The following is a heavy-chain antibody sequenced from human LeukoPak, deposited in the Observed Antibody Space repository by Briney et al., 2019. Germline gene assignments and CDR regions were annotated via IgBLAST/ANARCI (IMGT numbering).Heavy chain of an antibody. Sequence: PGGSLRLSCAASGFTFSSYGMHWVRQAPGKGLEWVAVISYDGSNKYYADSVKGRFTISSDNSKNTLYLQMNSLRAEDTAVYYCTREMVMIDYWGQGNLVTVSS. CDR3: TREMVMIDY. V-gene: IGHV3-30*03. J-gene: IGHJ4*02. D-gene: IGHD4-23*01. CDR2: ISYDGSNK. CDR1: GFTFSSYG.